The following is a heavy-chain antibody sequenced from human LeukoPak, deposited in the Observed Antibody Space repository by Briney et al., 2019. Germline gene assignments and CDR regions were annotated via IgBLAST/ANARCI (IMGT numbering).Heavy chain of an antibody. CDR3: ARVAAAVPDQ. J-gene: IGHJ5*02. CDR1: GFSFSDYA. Sequence: GGSLRLSCAASGFSFSDYAMSLVRQAPGKGPEWVSAISGRGSTTYYADSVKGRFTISRDNSKNTLFLQMSSLRAEDTAVYYCARVAAAVPDQWGQGTLVTVSS. V-gene: IGHV3-23*01. CDR2: ISGRGSTT. D-gene: IGHD6-13*01.